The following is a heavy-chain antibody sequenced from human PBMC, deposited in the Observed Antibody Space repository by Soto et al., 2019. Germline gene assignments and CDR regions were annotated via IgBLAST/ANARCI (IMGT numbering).Heavy chain of an antibody. CDR1: GGTFSSYA. CDR3: ARGPIFYCISTSCYLFDF. D-gene: IGHD2-2*01. Sequence: SVKVSCKASGGTFSSYAISWVRQAPGQGLEWMGGIIPIFGTANYAQKFQGRVTITADESTSTAYMELSSLRSEDTAVYYCARGPIFYCISTSCYLFDFWGQGPLVTV. V-gene: IGHV1-69*13. CDR2: IIPIFGTA. J-gene: IGHJ4*02.